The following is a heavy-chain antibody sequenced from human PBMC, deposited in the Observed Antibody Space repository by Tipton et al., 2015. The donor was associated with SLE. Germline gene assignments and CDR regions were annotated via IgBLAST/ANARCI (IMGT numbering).Heavy chain of an antibody. CDR1: GESFNGYF. CDR3: ARIRDGYLDDAFDI. J-gene: IGHJ3*02. Sequence: TLSLTCAVYGESFNGYFWTWIRQPPGKGLEWIAEIIHSGVTNYNPSLRSRVTISVDMSKNQVSLELSSVTAADTAVYYCARIRDGYLDDAFDIWGQGTMVTVSS. D-gene: IGHD5-24*01. V-gene: IGHV4-34*12. CDR2: IIHSGVT.